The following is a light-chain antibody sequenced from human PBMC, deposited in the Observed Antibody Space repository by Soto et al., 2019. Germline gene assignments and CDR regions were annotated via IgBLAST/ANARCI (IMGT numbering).Light chain of an antibody. CDR2: DVS. CDR1: SSDVGGYNY. Sequence: QSALTQPASVSGSPGQSITISCTGTSSDVGGYNYVSWYQHHPGKAPKLMIYDVSNRPSGVSIRFSGSKSDNTASLTISGLQPEDEADYHCSSYTTSNTRQIVFGTGTKVNVL. CDR3: SSYTTSNTRQIV. J-gene: IGLJ1*01. V-gene: IGLV2-14*03.